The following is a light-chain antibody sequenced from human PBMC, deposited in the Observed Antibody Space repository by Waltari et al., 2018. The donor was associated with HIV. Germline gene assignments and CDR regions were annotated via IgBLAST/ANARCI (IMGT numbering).Light chain of an antibody. Sequence: DIQLTQSPSSLSTSVGDRGTITCRASQSSITYFNWYQQKPGKAPKLLISAASRLPSGVPSRFRGSGSGTDFTLTSSSLQPEDFATYFCQHSYKTPLTFGGGTKVEIK. CDR2: AAS. CDR3: QHSYKTPLT. CDR1: QSSITY. J-gene: IGKJ4*01. V-gene: IGKV1-39*01.